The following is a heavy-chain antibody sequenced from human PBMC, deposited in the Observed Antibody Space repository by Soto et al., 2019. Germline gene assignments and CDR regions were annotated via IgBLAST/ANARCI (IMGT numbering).Heavy chain of an antibody. CDR1: GFSLSSYY. V-gene: IGHV4-59*01. Sequence: SGTLSLTCVVSGFSLSSYYWSWVRQPPGKGLEWIGYIYYSGSTNYNPSFKSRVSISVDTSKNQFSLKLCSVTAADTAVYYCARTRGSTNDYWGRGTLVTVSS. CDR3: ARTRGSTNDY. D-gene: IGHD6-6*01. J-gene: IGHJ4*02. CDR2: IYYSGST.